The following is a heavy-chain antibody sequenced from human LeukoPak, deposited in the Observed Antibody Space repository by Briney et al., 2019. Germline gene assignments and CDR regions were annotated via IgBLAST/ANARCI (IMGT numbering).Heavy chain of an antibody. J-gene: IGHJ4*02. CDR3: ATSRTGDY. D-gene: IGHD3/OR15-3a*01. Sequence: GGSLRLSCAASVFTFSSYWMSWVRQAPGRGLEWVAIIKQDGSEKYYVDSVKGRFTISRDNAEKSLFLQMTSLRAEDTAMYYCATSRTGDYWGQGTLVTVSS. V-gene: IGHV3-7*03. CDR1: VFTFSSYW. CDR2: IKQDGSEK.